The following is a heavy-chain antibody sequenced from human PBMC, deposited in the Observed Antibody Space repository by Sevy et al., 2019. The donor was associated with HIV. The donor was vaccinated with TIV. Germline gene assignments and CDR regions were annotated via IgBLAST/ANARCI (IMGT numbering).Heavy chain of an antibody. V-gene: IGHV3-48*02. J-gene: IGHJ4*02. CDR3: VRDTQFGFDY. CDR1: GFRFSDEP. Sequence: GGSLRLSCVASGFRFSDEPMNWVRQAPGKGLEWISNIRSDSGVMSYADTVRGRFTVSRDNARNSLSLQLNSLRDEDTALYYCVRDTQFGFDYWGQGTLVTVSS. CDR2: IRSDSGVM. D-gene: IGHD3-16*01.